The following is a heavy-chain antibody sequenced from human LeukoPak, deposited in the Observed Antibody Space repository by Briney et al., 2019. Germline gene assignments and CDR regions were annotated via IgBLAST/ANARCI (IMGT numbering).Heavy chain of an antibody. D-gene: IGHD4-17*01. CDR3: AGLGTVTGNGMDV. CDR2: INHSGST. J-gene: IGHJ6*02. Sequence: SETLSLTCAVYGGSFSGYYWSWIRQPPGKGLEWMGEINHSGSTNYNPSLKSRVTISVGTSKNQFSLKLSSVTAADTAVYYCAGLGTVTGNGMDVWGQGTTVTVSS. V-gene: IGHV4-34*01. CDR1: GGSFSGYY.